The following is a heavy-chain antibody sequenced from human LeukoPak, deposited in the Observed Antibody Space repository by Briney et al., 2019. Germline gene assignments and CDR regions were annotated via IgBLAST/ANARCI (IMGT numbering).Heavy chain of an antibody. V-gene: IGHV4-39*01. D-gene: IGHD5-24*01. CDR3: ARIVEMATITLFDY. J-gene: IGHJ4*02. CDR2: IYYSGNT. Sequence: SSETLSLTCTVSDGSISNSSFYWGWIRQPPGKGLEWIGNIYYSGNTYYNSSLKSRVTISVDTSKNQFSLKLSSVTAADTAVYYCARIVEMATITLFDYWGQGTLVTVSS. CDR1: DGSISNSSFY.